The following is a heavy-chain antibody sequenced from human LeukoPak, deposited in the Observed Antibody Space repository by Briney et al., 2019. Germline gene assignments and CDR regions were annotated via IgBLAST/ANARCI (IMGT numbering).Heavy chain of an antibody. CDR1: GGSISSGGYS. D-gene: IGHD3-10*01. V-gene: IGHV4-30-2*01. CDR2: IYHSGST. CDR3: ARGRPWPGTEI. J-gene: IGHJ3*02. Sequence: PSETLSLTCAVSGGSISSGGYSWSWIRQPPGKGLEWIGYIYHSGSTYYNPSLKSRVTISVDRSKNQFSLKLSSVTAADTAVYYCARGRPWPGTEIWGQGTMVTVSS.